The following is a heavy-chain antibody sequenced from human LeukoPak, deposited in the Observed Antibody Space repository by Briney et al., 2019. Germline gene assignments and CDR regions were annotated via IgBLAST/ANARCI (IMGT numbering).Heavy chain of an antibody. Sequence: GGSLRLSCAASGFTFSSYGMHWVRQAPGKGLEWVAVIWYDGSNKYYADSVKGRFTIPRDNSKNTLYLQMNSLRAEDTAVYYCARDAYYYDSSGYEDYWGQGTLVTVSS. V-gene: IGHV3-33*01. J-gene: IGHJ4*02. D-gene: IGHD3-22*01. CDR3: ARDAYYYDSSGYEDY. CDR1: GFTFSSYG. CDR2: IWYDGSNK.